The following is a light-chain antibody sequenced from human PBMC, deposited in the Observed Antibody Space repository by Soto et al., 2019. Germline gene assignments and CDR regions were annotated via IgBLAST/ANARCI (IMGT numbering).Light chain of an antibody. CDR1: LSVRSTY. J-gene: IGKJ5*01. V-gene: IGKV3-20*01. CDR2: GVS. Sequence: IVLTQSPGTLSLSPGERATLSCRASLSVRSTYLAWYQQKPGQAHRLLIYGVSSRATGIPDRFSGSGSGTDFTLTIRRLEPEDFAVYYCKQYGNSPITVGQGTRLEIK. CDR3: KQYGNSPIT.